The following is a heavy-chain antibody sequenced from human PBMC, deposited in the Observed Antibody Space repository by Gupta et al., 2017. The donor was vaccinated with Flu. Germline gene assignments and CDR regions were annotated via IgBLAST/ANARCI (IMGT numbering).Heavy chain of an antibody. Sequence: QVQLVQSGAEVKKPGASVKVSCKASGYSFTKYDIIWVLKVTGQWLEWMGWMNADRGDAGYAQKFQDRVTMTRDTSTSTAYMELKALTRDDTGVYYCARDGVGAGTGKDYWGQGSLVTVSP. CDR2: MNADRGDA. CDR1: GYSFTKYD. V-gene: IGHV1-8*01. D-gene: IGHD1-26*01. CDR3: ARDGVGAGTGKDY. J-gene: IGHJ4*02.